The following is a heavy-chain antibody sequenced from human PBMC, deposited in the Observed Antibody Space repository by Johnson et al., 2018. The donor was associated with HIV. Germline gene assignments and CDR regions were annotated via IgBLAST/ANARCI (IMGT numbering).Heavy chain of an antibody. J-gene: IGHJ3*02. V-gene: IGHV3-23*04. CDR3: AKRGSGWPSDAFDI. D-gene: IGHD6-19*01. Sequence: EVQLVESGGGLVQPGGSLRLSCAASGFTFSSYAMSWVRQTPGKGLEWVSLISGSTGRTNYADSVKGRFTISRDHSKNPLYLQMNSLRAEDTAVYYCAKRGSGWPSDAFDIWGQGTMVTVSS. CDR1: GFTFSSYA. CDR2: ISGSTGRT.